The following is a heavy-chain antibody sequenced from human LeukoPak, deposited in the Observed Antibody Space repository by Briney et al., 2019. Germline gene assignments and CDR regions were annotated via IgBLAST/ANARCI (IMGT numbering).Heavy chain of an antibody. CDR3: ARDRSYGDFAWGY. Sequence: PGGSLRLSCAASGFTVSRNFMTWVRQAPGKGLEWVSVISSSGTTYYADSVKGRFTISRHISKNTVYLQMNSLRAEDTAVYYCARDRSYGDFAWGYWGQGTLVTVSS. CDR2: ISSSGTT. D-gene: IGHD4-17*01. CDR1: GFTVSRNF. J-gene: IGHJ4*02. V-gene: IGHV3-53*04.